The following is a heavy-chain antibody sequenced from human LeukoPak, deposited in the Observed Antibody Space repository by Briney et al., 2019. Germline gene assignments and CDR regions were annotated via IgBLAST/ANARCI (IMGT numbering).Heavy chain of an antibody. CDR1: GLSFSSHW. Sequence: GGSLRLSCAASGLSFSSHWMSWVRQAPGNGLEWVANINQDGSVINYVGSVKGRFTISRDNAENSLYLQMNSLRGDDTALYYCAKDAYSRGDYWGQGTLVTVSS. CDR3: AKDAYSRGDY. D-gene: IGHD2-21*01. CDR2: INQDGSVI. J-gene: IGHJ4*02. V-gene: IGHV3-7*01.